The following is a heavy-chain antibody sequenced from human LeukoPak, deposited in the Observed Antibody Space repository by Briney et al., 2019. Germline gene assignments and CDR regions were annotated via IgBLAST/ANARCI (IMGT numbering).Heavy chain of an antibody. V-gene: IGHV4-59*01. J-gene: IGHJ4*02. CDR2: IYYSGST. CDR1: GGSISSYY. Sequence: SETLSLTCTVSGGSISSYYWGWIRQPPGKGLEWIGYIYYSGSTNYNPSLKSRVTISVDTSKNQFSLKLSSVTAADTAVYYCARVGISGSINFDYWGQGTLVTVFS. CDR3: ARVGISGSINFDY. D-gene: IGHD3-10*01.